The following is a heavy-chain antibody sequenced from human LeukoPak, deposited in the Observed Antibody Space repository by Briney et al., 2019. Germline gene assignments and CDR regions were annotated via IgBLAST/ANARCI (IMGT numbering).Heavy chain of an antibody. CDR1: GYTFTIYG. V-gene: IGHV1-18*01. Sequence: ASVKVSSKASGYTFTIYGISWVRQAPGQGLEWMGLISAYSGNTNFAQKLQGRVTMTTDTSTSTAYMELRSLRSDDTAVYFCARGADTGSYGSLVYFDYWGQGTLVTVSS. CDR3: ARGADTGSYGSLVYFDY. D-gene: IGHD3-16*01. J-gene: IGHJ4*02. CDR2: ISAYSGNT.